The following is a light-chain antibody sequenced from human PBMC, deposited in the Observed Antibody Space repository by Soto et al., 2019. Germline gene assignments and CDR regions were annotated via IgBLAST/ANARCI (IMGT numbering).Light chain of an antibody. J-gene: IGKJ5*01. CDR3: QQYYTYST. CDR2: DAS. V-gene: IGKV1-5*01. Sequence: DIQLTQSPSTLSAAVGDSVTITCRASQNIRNLLAWYQQKPGKAPKPLIFDASTLKTGVPSRFGGSGSGAEFNFTITGLQPDDFATYFCQQYYTYSTFGQGTRLAIK. CDR1: QNIRNL.